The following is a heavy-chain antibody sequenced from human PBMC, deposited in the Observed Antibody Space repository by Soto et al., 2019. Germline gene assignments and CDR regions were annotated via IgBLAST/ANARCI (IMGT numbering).Heavy chain of an antibody. J-gene: IGHJ5*02. Sequence: PSETLSLTCAVYGGTFIGYYWSWISKPPGKGLEWIGEINHSGSTNYNPSLKSRVTISVDTSKNQFSLKLSSVTAADTAVYYCARVGGINWFDPWGQGTLVTVSS. CDR3: ARVGGINWFDP. D-gene: IGHD1-20*01. V-gene: IGHV4-34*01. CDR1: GGTFIGYY. CDR2: INHSGST.